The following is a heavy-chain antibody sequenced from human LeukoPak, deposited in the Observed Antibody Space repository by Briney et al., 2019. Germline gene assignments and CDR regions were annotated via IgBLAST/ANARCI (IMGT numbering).Heavy chain of an antibody. Sequence: GGSLRLSCAASGFTFSGSAMHWVRQASGEGLEWVGRIRSKANSYATAYAESVKGRFTISRDDSKNTAYLQMNSLKTEDTAVYYCTRSYGDYTVDAFDIWGQGTMVTVSS. CDR2: IRSKANSYAT. CDR1: GFTFSGSA. V-gene: IGHV3-73*01. D-gene: IGHD4-17*01. CDR3: TRSYGDYTVDAFDI. J-gene: IGHJ3*02.